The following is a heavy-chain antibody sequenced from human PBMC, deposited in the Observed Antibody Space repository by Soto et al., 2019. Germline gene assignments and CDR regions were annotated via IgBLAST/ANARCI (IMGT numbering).Heavy chain of an antibody. Sequence: SETLSLTCTVSGGSITSSYWSWIRRPPGKGLEWIAYIYDTGISGYTPSTSYNPSLKSRVTMSVDTSKSQFSLKLTSVTAADTAVYYCARGEDASFYYGLDVWGQGITVTVSS. V-gene: IGHV4-59*01. CDR2: IYDTGISGYTPST. J-gene: IGHJ6*02. CDR3: ARGEDASFYYGLDV. D-gene: IGHD6-6*01. CDR1: GGSITSSY.